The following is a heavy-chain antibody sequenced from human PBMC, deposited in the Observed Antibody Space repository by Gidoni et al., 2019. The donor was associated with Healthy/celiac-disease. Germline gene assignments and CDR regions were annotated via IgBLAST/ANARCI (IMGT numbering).Heavy chain of an antibody. D-gene: IGHD6-13*01. V-gene: IGHV4-34*01. CDR3: ATSSSSRYYYYYGMDV. CDR1: GGSFSGYY. J-gene: IGHJ6*02. CDR2: INHSGSN. Sequence: QVQLQQWGAGLLKPSETLSLTCAVYGGSFSGYYWSWIRQPPGKRLEWIGEINHSGSNNYNPSLKSRVTISVDTSKNQFSLKLSSVTAADTAVYYCATSSSSRYYYYYGMDVWGQGTTVTVSS.